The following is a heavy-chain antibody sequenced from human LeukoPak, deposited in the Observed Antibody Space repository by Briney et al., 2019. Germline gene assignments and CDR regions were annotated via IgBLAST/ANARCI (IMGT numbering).Heavy chain of an antibody. J-gene: IGHJ4*02. CDR3: AKPLGSLPGY. Sequence: GGSLRLSCAASGFTFSSYGMHWVRHAPGKGLVWVSRINGDGSSTTYADSVKGRFTISRDNAKNTLYLQMNSLRAEDTAVYYCAKPLGSLPGYWGQGTLVTVSS. V-gene: IGHV3-74*01. CDR2: INGDGSST. CDR1: GFTFSSYG. D-gene: IGHD1-14*01.